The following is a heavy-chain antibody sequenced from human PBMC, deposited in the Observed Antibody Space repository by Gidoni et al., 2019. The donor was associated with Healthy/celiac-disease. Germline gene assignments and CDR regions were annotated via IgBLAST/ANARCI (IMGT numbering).Heavy chain of an antibody. CDR3: ANGLGYSYCY. Sequence: VQLVESGGGVVQPGRSLRLSCAASGFTFSSYGMHWVRQAPGKGLEWVAVISYEGSNKYYADSVKGRFTISRDNSKNTLYLQMNSLRAEDTAVYYCANGLGYSYCYWGQGTLVTVSS. D-gene: IGHD5-18*01. CDR1: GFTFSSYG. CDR2: ISYEGSNK. V-gene: IGHV3-30*18. J-gene: IGHJ4*02.